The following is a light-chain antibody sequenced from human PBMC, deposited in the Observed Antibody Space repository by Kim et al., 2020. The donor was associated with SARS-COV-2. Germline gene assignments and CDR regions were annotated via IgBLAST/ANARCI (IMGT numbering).Light chain of an antibody. J-gene: IGKJ2*03. CDR1: QSLVHRDGSTY. Sequence: QPAAICCRSSQSLVHRDGSTYLSWLRQRPGQPPRLLIYKISNRFSGVADRFSGSGAVTDFTLKDSRVEAEEVGVYYCMQATQFPYSFGQGTKLVI. CDR2: KIS. CDR3: MQATQFPYS. V-gene: IGKV2-24*01.